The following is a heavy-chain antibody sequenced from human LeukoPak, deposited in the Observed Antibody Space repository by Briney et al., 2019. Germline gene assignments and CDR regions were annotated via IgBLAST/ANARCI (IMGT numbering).Heavy chain of an antibody. CDR3: ARPRYCSSTSCYEDAFDI. CDR2: ISGSGTIT. Sequence: PGGSLRLSCAAPGFTFTDYYMSWIRQAPGKGMEWLSYISGSGTITYYGDSVKGRFTISRDNAKNSQYLQMNSLRAEDTAVYYCARPRYCSSTSCYEDAFDIWGQGTMVTVSS. D-gene: IGHD2-2*01. V-gene: IGHV3-11*04. CDR1: GFTFTDYY. J-gene: IGHJ3*02.